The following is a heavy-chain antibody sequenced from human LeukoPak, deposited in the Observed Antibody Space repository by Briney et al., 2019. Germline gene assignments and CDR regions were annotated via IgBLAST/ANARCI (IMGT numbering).Heavy chain of an antibody. CDR3: ARGYYYGSGIFDY. Sequence: TGGSLRLSCAASGFTFSSYWMSWVRQAPGKGLEWVANIKQDGSEKYYVDSVKGRFTISRDNAKNSPYLQMNSLRAEDTAVYYCARGYYYGSGIFDYWGQGTLVTVSS. CDR1: GFTFSSYW. V-gene: IGHV3-7*01. CDR2: IKQDGSEK. J-gene: IGHJ4*02. D-gene: IGHD3-10*01.